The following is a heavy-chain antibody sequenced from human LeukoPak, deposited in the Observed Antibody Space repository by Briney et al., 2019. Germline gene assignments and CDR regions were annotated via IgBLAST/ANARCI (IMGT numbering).Heavy chain of an antibody. CDR1: GGSITTSDNY. CDR3: AGKVAIGGLQIAAAARRGWFDP. D-gene: IGHD6-13*01. CDR2: VHNSGST. Sequence: SETLSLTCIVSGGSITTSDNYWGWIRQPPGKGLEWIGAVHNSGSTNYNPSLKSRVTMSVDTSKNQFSLKLSSVTAADTAVYYCAGKVAIGGLQIAAAARRGWFDPWGQGTLVTVSS. J-gene: IGHJ5*02. V-gene: IGHV4-39*07.